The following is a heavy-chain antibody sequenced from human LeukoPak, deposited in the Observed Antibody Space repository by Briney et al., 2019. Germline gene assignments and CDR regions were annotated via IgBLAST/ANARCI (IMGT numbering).Heavy chain of an antibody. D-gene: IGHD3-3*01. CDR1: GYTFTNYD. CDR3: ARDMRFLELNYYYYMDV. Sequence: ASVKVSCKASGYTFTNYDISWVRQAPGQGLEWMGWISAYNGNTNYAQKVQGRVTMTTDTSTSTAYMELRSLRSDDTAVYYCARDMRFLELNYYYYMDVWGKGTTVTVSS. V-gene: IGHV1-18*01. CDR2: ISAYNGNT. J-gene: IGHJ6*03.